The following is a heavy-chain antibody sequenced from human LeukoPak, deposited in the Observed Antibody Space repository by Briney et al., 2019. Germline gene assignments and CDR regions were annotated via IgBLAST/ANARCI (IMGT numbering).Heavy chain of an antibody. J-gene: IGHJ3*01. CDR2: IFYGGAT. D-gene: IGHD2-21*02. CDR3: ARQWDCGGDCYEDAFDF. V-gene: IGHV4-59*08. Sequence: PSETLSLTCTVSGGSISNYYWSWIRQPPGKGLEWIGYIFYGGATDYSPSFENRVTISVDTSRNQFSLKLRSVAAADTAVYYCARQWDCGGDCYEDAFDFWGRGTMVSVSS. CDR1: GGSISNYY.